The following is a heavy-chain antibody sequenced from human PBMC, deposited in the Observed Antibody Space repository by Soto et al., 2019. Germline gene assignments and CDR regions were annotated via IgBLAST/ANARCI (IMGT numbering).Heavy chain of an antibody. CDR2: IIPIFDTT. D-gene: IGHD2-15*01. Sequence: QVQLVQSGAEVKKPGSSVKVSCKASGGTFSSYAITWVRQAPGQGLEWMGGIIPIFDTTNYEKKFQGRVTSDADDSPSTAYMELSSLRSEDTAVYYCARAMGASPRDRFCSADACYVAGGYRGPGALVTVSS. J-gene: IGHJ4*02. CDR1: GGTFSSYA. V-gene: IGHV1-69*01. CDR3: ARAMGASPRDRFCSADACYVAGGY.